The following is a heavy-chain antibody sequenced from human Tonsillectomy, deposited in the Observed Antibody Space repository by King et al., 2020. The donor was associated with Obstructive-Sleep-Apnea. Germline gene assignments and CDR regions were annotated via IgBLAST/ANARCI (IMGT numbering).Heavy chain of an antibody. J-gene: IGHJ4*02. V-gene: IGHV3-9*01. D-gene: IGHD1-14*01. CDR1: GFTFDDYA. CDR2: ISWNSDSI. Sequence: VQLVESGGGLVQPGRSLRLSCAASGFTFDDYAIHWVRQAPGKGLEWVSGISWNSDSINYADSVKGRFTISRDNAKNSLYLQMNSLRAEDTAFYYCAKGTAPPGIFYFDYRGPGNLVNVSS. CDR3: AKGTAPPGIFYFDY.